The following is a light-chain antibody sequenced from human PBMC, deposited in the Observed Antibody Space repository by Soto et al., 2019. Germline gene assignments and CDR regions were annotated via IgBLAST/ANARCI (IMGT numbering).Light chain of an antibody. J-gene: IGKJ4*01. V-gene: IGKV3-15*01. CDR1: QSLTGN. CDR2: GAS. CDR3: QQYNQWPLT. Sequence: EIVMTQSPATLSVSPGERATLSCRASQSLTGNLAWYQQTPGQGPRLLIYGASTRATGIPARFSGSGSGTEFTLTISSLQSEDFAVYHCQQYNQWPLTFGGGTKVEIK.